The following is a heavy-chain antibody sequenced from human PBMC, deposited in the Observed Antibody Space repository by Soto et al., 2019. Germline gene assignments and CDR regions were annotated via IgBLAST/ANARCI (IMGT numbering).Heavy chain of an antibody. D-gene: IGHD3-22*01. V-gene: IGHV4-59*01. J-gene: IGHJ4*02. CDR1: GGSISSYY. Sequence: SETLSLTCTVSGGSISSYYWSWIRQPPGKGLEWIGYIYYSGSTNYNPSLKSRVTISVDTSKNQFSLKLSSVTAADTAVYYCARGPNYYDSSGYWFDYWGQGTLVTVSS. CDR2: IYYSGST. CDR3: ARGPNYYDSSGYWFDY.